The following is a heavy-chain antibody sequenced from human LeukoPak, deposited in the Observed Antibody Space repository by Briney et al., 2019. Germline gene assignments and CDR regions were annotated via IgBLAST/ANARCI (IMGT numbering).Heavy chain of an antibody. V-gene: IGHV4-34*01. Sequence: SETLSLTCAVYGGSFSGYYWTWIRQPPGKGLEWIGEINHSGSTNYNPSLKSRVTISADTSRNHFSLNLSSVTAADTAVYYCARGRSGSSSGWPKRYYFDYWGQGTLVTVSS. CDR1: GGSFSGYY. CDR2: INHSGST. D-gene: IGHD6-19*01. CDR3: ARGRSGSSSGWPKRYYFDY. J-gene: IGHJ4*02.